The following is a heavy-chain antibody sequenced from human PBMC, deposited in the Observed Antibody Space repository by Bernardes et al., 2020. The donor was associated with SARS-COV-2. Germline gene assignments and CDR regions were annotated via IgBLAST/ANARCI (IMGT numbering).Heavy chain of an antibody. J-gene: IGHJ4*02. D-gene: IGHD3-10*02. V-gene: IGHV3-74*01. CDR1: GFTFSSYW. CDR3: ARDRTRGYVPDY. Sequence: GWSLRLSCVASGFTFSSYWMHWVRQAPGKGLVWVSRINSDGSSTSYADSVKGRFTISRDNAKNTLYLQMNSLRAEDTAVYYCARDRTRGYVPDYWGQGTLVTVAS. CDR2: INSDGSST.